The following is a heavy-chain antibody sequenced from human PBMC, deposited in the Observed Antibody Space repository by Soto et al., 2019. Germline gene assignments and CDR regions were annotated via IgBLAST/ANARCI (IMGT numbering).Heavy chain of an antibody. V-gene: IGHV3-23*01. D-gene: IGHD3-10*01. Sequence: PGGSLRLSCAASGFTFSSYAMSWVRQAPGKGLEWVSAISGSGGSTYYADSVKGRFTISRDNSKNTLYLQMNSLRAEDTAVYYCAKDLYYYGSGRGAFDIWGQGTMVTVSS. CDR1: GFTFSSYA. J-gene: IGHJ3*02. CDR3: AKDLYYYGSGRGAFDI. CDR2: ISGSGGST.